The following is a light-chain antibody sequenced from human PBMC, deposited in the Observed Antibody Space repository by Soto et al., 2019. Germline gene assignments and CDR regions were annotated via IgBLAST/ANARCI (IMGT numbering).Light chain of an antibody. CDR3: QQYNGWPIT. CDR2: DAS. J-gene: IGKJ5*01. Sequence: EIVMTQSPATLSVSPGERATLSCRASQSISRNLAWYQQKPGQAPRLLMYDASTRATGTPARFSGSGSGTKFTLTLSSLQSEDFAVYSCQQYNGWPITFGQGTRLEIK. CDR1: QSISRN. V-gene: IGKV3D-15*01.